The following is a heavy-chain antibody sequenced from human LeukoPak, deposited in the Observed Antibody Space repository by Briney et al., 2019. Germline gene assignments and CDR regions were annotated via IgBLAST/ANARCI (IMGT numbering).Heavy chain of an antibody. J-gene: IGHJ3*02. CDR3: ARGQAPLRIVARPNAFDI. CDR2: INHSGST. CDR1: GGSFSGYY. Sequence: SETLSLTCAVYGGSFSGYYWSWIRQPPGKGLEWIGEINHSGSTNYNPSLKSRVTISVDTSKNQFSLKLSSVTAADTAVYYCARGQAPLRIVARPNAFDIWGQGTMVTVYS. V-gene: IGHV4-34*01. D-gene: IGHD6-6*01.